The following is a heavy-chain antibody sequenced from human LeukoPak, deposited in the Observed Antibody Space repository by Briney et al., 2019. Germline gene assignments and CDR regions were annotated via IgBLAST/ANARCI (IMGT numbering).Heavy chain of an antibody. D-gene: IGHD3-3*01. CDR3: ARLGAGPTYYDFRSGYSSFYFDY. CDR2: IHNTGNT. J-gene: IGHJ4*02. CDR1: GGSSSSSNYY. V-gene: IGHV4-39*01. Sequence: SETLSLACTVSGGSSSSSNYYWGWIRQPPGKGLEWIGGIHNTGNTYYNPSFKSRVTLSVDTSKKQFSLRLSSVTAADTAVYYCARLGAGPTYYDFRSGYSSFYFDYWGQGTLVTVSS.